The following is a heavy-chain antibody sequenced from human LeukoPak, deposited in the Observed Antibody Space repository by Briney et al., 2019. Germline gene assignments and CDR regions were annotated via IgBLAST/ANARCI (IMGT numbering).Heavy chain of an antibody. CDR1: GFTFDDYA. D-gene: IGHD6-13*01. J-gene: IGHJ4*02. CDR3: ARTAAGTIPLDY. CDR2: ISWNSGSI. Sequence: TGGSLRLSCAASGFTFDDYAMHWVRQAPGKGLEWVSGISWNSGSIGYADSVKGRFTISRDNAKNSLYLQMNSLRSEDTAVYYCARTAAGTIPLDYWGQGTLVTVSS. V-gene: IGHV3-9*01.